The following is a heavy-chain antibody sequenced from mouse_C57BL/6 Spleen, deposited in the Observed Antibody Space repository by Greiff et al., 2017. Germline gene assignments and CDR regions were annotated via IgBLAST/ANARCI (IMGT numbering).Heavy chain of an antibody. V-gene: IGHV3-6*01. CDR1: GYSIPSGYY. Sequence: EVQLQESGPGLVKPSQSLSLTCSVTGYSIPSGYYWNWIRQFPGNKLEWMGYISYDGSNNYNPSLKNRISITRDTSKNQFFLKLNSVTTEDTATYYCAREGYGSSYGAMDYWGQGTSVTVSS. CDR2: ISYDGSN. D-gene: IGHD1-1*01. J-gene: IGHJ4*01. CDR3: AREGYGSSYGAMDY.